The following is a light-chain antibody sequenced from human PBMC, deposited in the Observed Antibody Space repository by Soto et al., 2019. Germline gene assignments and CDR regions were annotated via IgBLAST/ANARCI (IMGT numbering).Light chain of an antibody. J-gene: IGKJ4*01. V-gene: IGKV3-20*01. CDR1: QSVSSSY. CDR3: QQYGSSPLT. CDR2: GAS. Sequence: EIELTQSPGTLSLSPGERATLSCRASQSVSSSYLAWYQQKPGQAPRLLIYGASSRPTGIPDRFSGSGSGTDFTLTISRLEPEDFAVYYCQQYGSSPLTFGGGTKVEIK.